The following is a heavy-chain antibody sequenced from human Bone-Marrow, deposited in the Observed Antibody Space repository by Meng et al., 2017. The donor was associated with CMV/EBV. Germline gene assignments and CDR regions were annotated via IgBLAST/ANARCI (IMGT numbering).Heavy chain of an antibody. D-gene: IGHD3-22*01. CDR3: ARDQDHYYDSSGYYDY. CDR2: ISWDGGST. CDR1: GFTFDDYT. Sequence: GGSLRLSCAASGFTFDDYTMHWVRQAPGKGLEWVSLISWDGGSTYYADSVKGRFTISRDNAKNSLYLQMNSLRAEDTAVYYCARDQDHYYDSSGYYDYWGQGTRVTFSS. V-gene: IGHV3-43*01. J-gene: IGHJ4*02.